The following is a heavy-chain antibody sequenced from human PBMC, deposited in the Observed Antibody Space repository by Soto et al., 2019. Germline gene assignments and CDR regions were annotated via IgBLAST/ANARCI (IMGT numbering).Heavy chain of an antibody. CDR3: ARAPRRKNAQAGFQH. Sequence: PSETLSLTCTVSGGSISSYYWSWIRQPPGKGLEWIGYIYYSGSTYYNPSLKSRVTISVDTSKNQSSLKLSSVTAADTAVYYCARAPRRKNAQAGFQHWGQGTLVTVSS. J-gene: IGHJ1*01. CDR1: GGSISSYY. CDR2: IYYSGST. V-gene: IGHV4-59*12.